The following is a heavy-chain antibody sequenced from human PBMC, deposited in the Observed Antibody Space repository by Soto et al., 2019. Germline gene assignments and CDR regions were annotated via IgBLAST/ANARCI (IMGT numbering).Heavy chain of an antibody. Sequence: QVQLVQSGAEVKKPGSSVKVSCQASGGSFIKFGISWVRRAPGQGLEWMGGIVSLFGTTNYAQKFQGRVTITADESTTTSYMELSSLTSEDTAVYYCATSFDSERYTDYWGQGTLVTVSS. V-gene: IGHV1-69*01. D-gene: IGHD1-26*01. J-gene: IGHJ4*02. CDR2: IVSLFGTT. CDR1: GGSFIKFG. CDR3: ATSFDSERYTDY.